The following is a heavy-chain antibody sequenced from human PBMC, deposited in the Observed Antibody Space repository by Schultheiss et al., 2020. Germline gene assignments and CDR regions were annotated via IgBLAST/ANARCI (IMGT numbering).Heavy chain of an antibody. J-gene: IGHJ4*02. D-gene: IGHD5-18*01. V-gene: IGHV4-59*01. CDR2: IYYSGST. CDR3: VLFSYMDY. Sequence: SETLSLTCTVSGGSISSYYWSWIRQPPGKGLEWIGNIYYSGSTNYNPSLKSRVTISVDTSKNQFSLKLSSVRGYRYAPRLWVLFSYMDYWGQGALVTVSS. CDR1: GGSISSYY.